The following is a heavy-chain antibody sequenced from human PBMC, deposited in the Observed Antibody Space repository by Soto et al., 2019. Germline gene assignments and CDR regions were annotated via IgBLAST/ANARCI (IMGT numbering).Heavy chain of an antibody. CDR2: INPKSGGT. CDR3: AREFNWNYGDGYNWFDP. CDR1: GYTFSAYY. J-gene: IGHJ5*02. D-gene: IGHD1-7*01. V-gene: IGHV1-2*02. Sequence: ASVKVSCKTSGYTFSAYYMHWVRQAPGQGLEWMGWINPKSGGTIYAQKFQGRVTMTRDTSISTAYMELSRLRSDDTAVYYCAREFNWNYGDGYNWFDPWGQGTLVTVSS.